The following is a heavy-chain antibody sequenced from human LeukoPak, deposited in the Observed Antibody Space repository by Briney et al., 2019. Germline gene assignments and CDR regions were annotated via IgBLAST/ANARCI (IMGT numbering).Heavy chain of an antibody. CDR3: AIYRTPYYSDSSGYYDNWFDP. Sequence: SETLSLTCTVSGGSISSGGYYWSWIRQHPGKGLEWIGYIYYSGSTYYNPSLKSRVTISVDTSKNQFSLKLSSVTAADTAVYYCAIYRTPYYSDSSGYYDNWFDPWGQGTLVTVSS. J-gene: IGHJ5*02. CDR2: IYYSGST. CDR1: GGSISSGGYY. V-gene: IGHV4-31*03. D-gene: IGHD3-22*01.